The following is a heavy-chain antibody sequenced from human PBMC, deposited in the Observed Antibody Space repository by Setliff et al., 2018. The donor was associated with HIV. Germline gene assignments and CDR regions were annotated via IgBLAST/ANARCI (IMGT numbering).Heavy chain of an antibody. V-gene: IGHV4-39*01. D-gene: IGHD3-22*01. CDR1: GGSISSSSYY. CDR2: IYYSGST. Sequence: PSETLSLTCTVSGGSISSSSYYWGWIRQPPGKGLEWIGNIYYSGSTYYNPSLKSRVTISADTSENQLSLRLHSVTAADTAVYYCARYRYYYDSSGYGRWFDPWGQGTLVTVSS. CDR3: ARYRYYYDSSGYGRWFDP. J-gene: IGHJ5*02.